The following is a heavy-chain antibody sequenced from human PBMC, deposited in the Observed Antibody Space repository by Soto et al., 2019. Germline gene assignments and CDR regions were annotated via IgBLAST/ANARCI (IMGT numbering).Heavy chain of an antibody. CDR1: GFTFSDYY. D-gene: IGHD3-22*01. CDR2: ISSSSSYT. V-gene: IGHV3-11*06. J-gene: IGHJ4*02. CDR3: ARDIALRYYDSSGYEN. Sequence: QVQLVESGGGLVKPGGSLRLSCAASGFTFSDYYMSWIRQAPGKGLEWVSYISSSSSYTNYADSVKGRFTISRDNAKNSLYLQMNSLRAEDTAVYYCARDIALRYYDSSGYENWGQGTLVTVSS.